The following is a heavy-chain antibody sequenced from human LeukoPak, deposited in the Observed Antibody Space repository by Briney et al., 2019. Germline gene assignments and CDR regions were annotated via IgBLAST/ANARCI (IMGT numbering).Heavy chain of an antibody. CDR1: GFTFSSYS. J-gene: IGHJ4*02. V-gene: IGHV3-21*01. CDR3: ARIFRRWLQLDY. CDR2: ISSSSSYI. Sequence: AGGSLRLSCAASGFTFSSYSMNWVRQAPGKGLEWVSSISSSSSYIYYADSVKGRFTISRDNAKNSLYLQMNSLRAEDTAVYYCARIFRRWLQLDYWGQGTLVTVSS. D-gene: IGHD5-24*01.